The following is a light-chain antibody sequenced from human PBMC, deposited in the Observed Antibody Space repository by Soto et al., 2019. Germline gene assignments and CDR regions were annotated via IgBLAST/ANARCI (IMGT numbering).Light chain of an antibody. V-gene: IGKV3-20*01. CDR1: QSVSSSY. CDR2: DAS. Sequence: EIVLTQSPGTLSSSPGERATLSCRASQSVSSSYLAWYQQKPGQAPRLLIYDASSRDTGIPDRFSGSGSGTDFTLTISRLEPEDFAVYYCQQYGSSPRYTFGQGTKLEMK. J-gene: IGKJ2*01. CDR3: QQYGSSPRYT.